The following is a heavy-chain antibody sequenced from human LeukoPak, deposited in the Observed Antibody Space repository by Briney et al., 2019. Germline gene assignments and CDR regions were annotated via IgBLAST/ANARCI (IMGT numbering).Heavy chain of an antibody. Sequence: SETLSLTCAVYGGSFSGCYWSWIRQPPGKGLEWIGEINHSGSTNYNPSLESRVTISVDTSKNQFSLKLSSVTAADTAVYYCARRPRIAAAGTPYYYGMDVWGQGTTVTVSS. D-gene: IGHD6-13*01. CDR1: GGSFSGCY. CDR2: INHSGST. CDR3: ARRPRIAAAGTPYYYGMDV. V-gene: IGHV4-34*01. J-gene: IGHJ6*02.